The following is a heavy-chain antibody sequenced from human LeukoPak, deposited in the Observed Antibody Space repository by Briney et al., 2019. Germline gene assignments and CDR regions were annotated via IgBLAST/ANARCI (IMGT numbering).Heavy chain of an antibody. Sequence: SETLSLTCTVSGGSISSYYWSWIRQPPGQGLEWIGYIYYSGSTNYNPSLKSRVTISIDTSKNQFSLKLSSVTAADTAVYYCARGTTVTTPDYWGQGTLVTVSS. CDR1: GGSISSYY. CDR3: ARGTTVTTPDY. CDR2: IYYSGST. J-gene: IGHJ4*02. D-gene: IGHD4-17*01. V-gene: IGHV4-59*08.